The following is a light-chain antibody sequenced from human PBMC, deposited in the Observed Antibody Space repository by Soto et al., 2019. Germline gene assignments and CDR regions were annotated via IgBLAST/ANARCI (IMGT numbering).Light chain of an antibody. CDR3: QQYGGSPLVT. CDR2: GAS. Sequence: IVFKPASSPLSFAPGERATLSCRASPSVCSSSLAWYQQKPGQAPRLLVYGASSRATGIPDRFSGSGSGTDFTLTISRLEPEDFAVYYCQQYGGSPLVTFGQGTKLEIK. V-gene: IGKV3-20*01. J-gene: IGKJ2*01. CDR1: PSVCSSS.